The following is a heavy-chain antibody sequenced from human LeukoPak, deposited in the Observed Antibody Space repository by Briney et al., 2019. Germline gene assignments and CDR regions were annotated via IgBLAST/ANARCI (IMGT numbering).Heavy chain of an antibody. CDR2: ISSSGSTI. CDR3: VSSGYYPQYYFDY. D-gene: IGHD3-22*01. V-gene: IGHV3-48*04. J-gene: IGHJ4*02. CDR1: GFTFRSYG. Sequence: GGSLRLSCAASGFTFRSYGMHWVRQAPGKGLEWVSYISSSGSTIYYADSVKGRFTISRDNAKNSLYLQMNRLRAEDTAVYYCVSSGYYPQYYFDYWGQGTLVTVSS.